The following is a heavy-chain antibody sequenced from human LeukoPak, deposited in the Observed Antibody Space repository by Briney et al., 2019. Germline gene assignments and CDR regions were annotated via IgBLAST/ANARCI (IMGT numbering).Heavy chain of an antibody. Sequence: SETLSLTCVVSGSSISTGCYWGWIRQPPGKGLEWIGSMYHSGSTYYNPSLRSRVTISLDTSKNQFSLKLSSVTAADTAVYYCARQPRITPRTVYYYYYMDVWGKGATVTVSS. CDR3: ARQPRITPRTVYYYYYMDV. V-gene: IGHV4-38-2*01. D-gene: IGHD2-15*01. CDR1: GSSISTGCY. CDR2: MYHSGST. J-gene: IGHJ6*03.